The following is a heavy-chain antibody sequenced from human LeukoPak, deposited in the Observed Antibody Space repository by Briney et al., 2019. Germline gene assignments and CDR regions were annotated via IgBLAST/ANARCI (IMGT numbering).Heavy chain of an antibody. CDR2: IWYDGSNK. CDR1: GFTFSSYG. Sequence: GGSLRLSCAASGFTFSSYGMHWVRQAPGKGLEWVAVIWYDGSNKHYAESVKGRFTISRDNSKNTLYLQMNSLRAEDTAVYYCAKAEWELLWGAFDIWGQGTMVTVSS. J-gene: IGHJ3*02. V-gene: IGHV3-33*06. CDR3: AKAEWELLWGAFDI. D-gene: IGHD1-26*01.